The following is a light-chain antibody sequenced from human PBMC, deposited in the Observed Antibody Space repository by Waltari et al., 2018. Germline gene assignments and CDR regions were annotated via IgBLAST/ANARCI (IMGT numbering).Light chain of an antibody. V-gene: IGKV3-11*01. CDR2: DAS. J-gene: IGKJ5*01. CDR1: QSVDDY. CDR3: QQRRNWPIT. Sequence: VLTQSPATLSLSPGERATLSCRASQSVDDYMAWYQQKPGQSPRLLIYDASNRATGIPIRFSGSGFGTDFTLTISSLEPDDFAHYYCQQRRNWPITFGQGTRLEIK.